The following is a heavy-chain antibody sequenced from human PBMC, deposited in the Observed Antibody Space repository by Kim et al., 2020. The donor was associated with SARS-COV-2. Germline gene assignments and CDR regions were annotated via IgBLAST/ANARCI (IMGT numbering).Heavy chain of an antibody. D-gene: IGHD3-22*01. CDR3: ARATYYYYSSGYYLPGGYYGIDV. J-gene: IGHJ6*02. Sequence: SETLSLTCTVSGGSISSYYWSWIRQPPGKGLEWIGYIYYSGSTNYNPSLKSRVTISVDTAKNQFSLKLSSVTAADTAVYYCARATYYYYSSGYYLPGGYYGIDVWGQGTTVTVSS. CDR1: GGSISSYY. CDR2: IYYSGST. V-gene: IGHV4-59*01.